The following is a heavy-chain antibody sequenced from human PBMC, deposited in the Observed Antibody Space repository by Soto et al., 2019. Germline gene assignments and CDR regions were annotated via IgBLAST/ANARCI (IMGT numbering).Heavy chain of an antibody. J-gene: IGHJ1*01. CDR3: ARGIAAAGTAFIAEYFQH. Sequence: KTSETLSLTCTVSGGSISSYYWSWIRQPPGKGLEWIGYIYYSGSTNYNPSLKSRVTISVDTSKNQFSLKLSSVTAADTAVYYCARGIAAAGTAFIAEYFQHWGQGTLVTVSS. V-gene: IGHV4-59*01. CDR1: GGSISSYY. CDR2: IYYSGST. D-gene: IGHD6-13*01.